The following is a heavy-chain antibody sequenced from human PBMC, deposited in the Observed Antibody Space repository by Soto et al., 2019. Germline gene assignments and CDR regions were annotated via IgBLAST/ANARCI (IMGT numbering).Heavy chain of an antibody. J-gene: IGHJ4*02. Sequence: GASVKVSCKASGYTFTSYAMHWVRQAPGQGLEWMGWINPNSGGTNYAQKFQGRVTMTRDTSISTAYMELSRLRSDDTAVYYCATLDPTGNFDYWGQGTLVTVSS. V-gene: IGHV1-2*02. CDR2: INPNSGGT. CDR3: ATLDPTGNFDY. CDR1: GYTFTSYA.